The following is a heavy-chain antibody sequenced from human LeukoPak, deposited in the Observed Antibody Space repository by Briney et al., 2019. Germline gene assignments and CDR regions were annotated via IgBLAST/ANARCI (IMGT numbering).Heavy chain of an antibody. CDR2: TYYRSKWYN. Sequence: SQTLSLTCAISGDSVSINRAAWNWLRQSPSRGLEWLGRTYYRSKWYNDYAVSVKSRITINPDTSKNQFSLQLNSVTPEDTAVYYCARTSGPITMIVLVIPLFDYWAQGTLVTVSS. CDR1: GDSVSINRAA. V-gene: IGHV6-1*01. CDR3: ARTSGPITMIVLVIPLFDY. J-gene: IGHJ4*02. D-gene: IGHD3-22*01.